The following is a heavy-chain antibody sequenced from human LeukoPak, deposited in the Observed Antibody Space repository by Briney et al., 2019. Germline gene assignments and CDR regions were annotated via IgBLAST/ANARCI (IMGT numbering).Heavy chain of an antibody. V-gene: IGHV3-53*01. Sequence: PGGSLRLSCAASGFTVSSNYMSWVRQAPGKGLEGVSVIYSGGSTYYADSVKGRFTISRDNSKNTLYLQMNSLRAEDTAVYYCARDSIMSTVTTDYWGQGTLVTVSS. CDR3: ARDSIMSTVTTDY. CDR2: IYSGGST. J-gene: IGHJ4*02. D-gene: IGHD4-11*01. CDR1: GFTVSSNY.